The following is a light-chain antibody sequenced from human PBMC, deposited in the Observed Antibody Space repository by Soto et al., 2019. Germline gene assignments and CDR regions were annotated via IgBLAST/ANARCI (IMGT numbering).Light chain of an antibody. J-gene: IGLJ2*01. CDR3: SSYTTSSTVV. V-gene: IGLV2-14*03. CDR2: DVS. CDR1: SSGVGGYNY. Sequence: QSALTQPASVSGSPGQSITISCTGTSSGVGGYNYVSWYQHHPGKAPKLMIYDVSDRTSGISNRFSGFKSGNTASLTISGLQAEDEADYYCSSYTTSSTVVFGGGTKLTVL.